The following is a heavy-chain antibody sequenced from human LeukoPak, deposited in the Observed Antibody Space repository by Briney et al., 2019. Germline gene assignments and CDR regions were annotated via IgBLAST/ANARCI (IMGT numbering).Heavy chain of an antibody. CDR1: GGFFSGYY. J-gene: IGHJ5*02. Sequence: PSETLSLTCAVYGGFFSGYYWSWIRQPPGKGLEWIGEINDSGSTNYNPSLKSRVTISVDTSKNQFSLELSSVTAADTVVYYCAGEFDIVVVPAATGWFDPWGQGTLVTVSS. CDR2: INDSGST. V-gene: IGHV4-34*01. D-gene: IGHD2-2*01. CDR3: AGEFDIVVVPAATGWFDP.